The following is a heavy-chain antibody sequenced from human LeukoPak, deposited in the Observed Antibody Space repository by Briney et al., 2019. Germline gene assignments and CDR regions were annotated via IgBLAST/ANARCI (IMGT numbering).Heavy chain of an antibody. CDR3: AKVHRVTMISPDAFDI. Sequence: PGGSLRLSCAASGFTFSSYEMNWVRQAPGKGLEWISDISPSGRTMSYADSVKGRFTISRDNAKNSLYMQMNSLRAEDTAVYYCAKVHRVTMISPDAFDIWGQGTLVTVSS. V-gene: IGHV3-48*03. CDR1: GFTFSSYE. D-gene: IGHD3-22*01. J-gene: IGHJ3*02. CDR2: ISPSGRTM.